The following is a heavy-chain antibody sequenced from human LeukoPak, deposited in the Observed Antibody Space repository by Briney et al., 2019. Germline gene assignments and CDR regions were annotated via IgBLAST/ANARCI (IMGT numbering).Heavy chain of an antibody. CDR1: GGSISSGSYY. V-gene: IGHV4-61*02. D-gene: IGHD3-10*01. CDR3: ARQGYGSGSYYLFDY. CDR2: IYTSGST. Sequence: SETLSLTCTVSGGSISSGSYYWSWIRQPAGKGLEWIGRIYTSGSTNYNPSLKSRVTISVDTSKNQFSLKLSSVTAADTAVYYCARQGYGSGSYYLFDYWGQGTLVTVSS. J-gene: IGHJ4*02.